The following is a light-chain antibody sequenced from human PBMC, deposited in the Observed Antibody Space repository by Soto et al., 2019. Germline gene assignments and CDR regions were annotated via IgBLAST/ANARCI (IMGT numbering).Light chain of an antibody. Sequence: SYELTQPPSVSVAPGKTASISCGGNDIRSKGVHWYQQKPGQAPVLVIYSDTDLPPVITERFSGSNSANLATLTISRVEAGDEADYYCQVWDSGSAHVVFGGGTKLTVL. CDR2: SDT. CDR3: QVWDSGSAHVV. J-gene: IGLJ2*01. V-gene: IGLV3-21*01. CDR1: DIRSKG.